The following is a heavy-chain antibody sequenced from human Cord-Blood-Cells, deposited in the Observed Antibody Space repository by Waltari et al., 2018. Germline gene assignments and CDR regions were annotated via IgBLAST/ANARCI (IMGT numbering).Heavy chain of an antibody. Sequence: QVQLVESGGGVVQPGRSLRLSCAASGFTFSSYGMHWVRQAPGKGLEWVAVISYDGSNKYYADSVKGRFTISRDNSKNTLYLQMNSLRAEDTAVYYCAKAFYYGDYEKEDYWGQGTLVTVSS. CDR2: ISYDGSNK. J-gene: IGHJ4*02. CDR3: AKAFYYGDYEKEDY. CDR1: GFTFSSYG. D-gene: IGHD4-17*01. V-gene: IGHV3-30*18.